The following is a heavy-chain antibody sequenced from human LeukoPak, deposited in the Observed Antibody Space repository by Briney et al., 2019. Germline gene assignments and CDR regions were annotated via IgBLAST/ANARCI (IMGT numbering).Heavy chain of an antibody. J-gene: IGHJ3*02. V-gene: IGHV4-34*01. CDR3: ASVCYYHSSSFDM. CDR1: GGSFSGYY. D-gene: IGHD3-22*01. Sequence: SETLSLTCAVYGGSFSGYYWTWIRQPPGKGLEWIGQISHSGNTNYNPSLKSRVTISIDTSKNQFSLRLISVTAADTALYYCASVCYYHSSSFDMWGQGTMVTVSS. CDR2: ISHSGNT.